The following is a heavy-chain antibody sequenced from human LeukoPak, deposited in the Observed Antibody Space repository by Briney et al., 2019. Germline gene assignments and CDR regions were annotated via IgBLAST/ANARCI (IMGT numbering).Heavy chain of an antibody. CDR1: GGSISSSSYY. CDR2: IYYSGST. V-gene: IGHV4-39*07. D-gene: IGHD5-12*01. Sequence: PSETLSLTCTVSGGSISSSSYYWGWIRQPPGKGLEWIGTIYYSGSTYYNPSLKSRVTISVDTSKNQFSLKLSSVTAADTAVYYCARDGYAPHWGQGTLVTVSS. J-gene: IGHJ4*02. CDR3: ARDGYAPH.